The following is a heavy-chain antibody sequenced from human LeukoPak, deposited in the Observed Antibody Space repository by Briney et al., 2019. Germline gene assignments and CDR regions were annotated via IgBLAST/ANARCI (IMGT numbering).Heavy chain of an antibody. V-gene: IGHV4-34*01. Sequence: SETLSLTCAVYGGSFSGYYWSWIRQPPGKGLEWIGSIYYSGSTYYNPSLKSRVTISVDTSKNQFSLKLSSVTAADTAVYYCARQFREVSAFDYWGQGTLVTVSS. CDR1: GGSFSGYY. D-gene: IGHD6-25*01. J-gene: IGHJ4*02. CDR2: IYYSGST. CDR3: ARQFREVSAFDY.